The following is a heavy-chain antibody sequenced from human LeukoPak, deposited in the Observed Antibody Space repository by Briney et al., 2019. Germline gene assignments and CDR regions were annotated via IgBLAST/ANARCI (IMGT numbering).Heavy chain of an antibody. CDR1: GFTFSIYG. V-gene: IGHV3-21*01. CDR3: ARDTVEMATIYDY. Sequence: GGSLRLSCSASGFTFSIYGMHWLRQAPGKGLEWVSSISSSSSYIYYADSVKGRFTISRDNAKNSLYLQMNSLRAEDTAVYYCARDTVEMATIYDYWGQGTLVTVSS. D-gene: IGHD5-24*01. CDR2: ISSSSSYI. J-gene: IGHJ4*02.